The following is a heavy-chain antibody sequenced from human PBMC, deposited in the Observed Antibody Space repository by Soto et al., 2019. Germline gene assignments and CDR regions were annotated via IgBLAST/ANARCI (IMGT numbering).Heavy chain of an antibody. CDR3: GRDRSHYAGVGKIDP. Sequence: DVQLVESGGGLVKPGGSLRLSCAASGFNFSTYGMNWVRQAPGKGLEWVSSISSKGSYIYYTPSVKGRFTISRDNAKNSGYLQMNSRRAEDTAVYYCGRDRSHYAGVGKIDPWGQGTLVAVSS. V-gene: IGHV3-21*02. D-gene: IGHD3-10*01. CDR1: GFNFSTYG. CDR2: ISSKGSYI. J-gene: IGHJ5*02.